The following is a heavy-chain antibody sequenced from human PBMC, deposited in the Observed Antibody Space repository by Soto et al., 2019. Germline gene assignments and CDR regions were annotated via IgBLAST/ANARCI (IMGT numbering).Heavy chain of an antibody. V-gene: IGHV3-49*03. Sequence: GSLRLSCTASGFTFGDYAMSWFRQAPGKGLEWVGFIRSKAYGGTTEYAASVKGRFTISRDDSKSIAYLQMNSLKTEDTAVYYCTREVYGSGHDAFDIWGQGTMVTVSS. CDR2: IRSKAYGGTT. J-gene: IGHJ3*02. CDR1: GFTFGDYA. CDR3: TREVYGSGHDAFDI. D-gene: IGHD3-10*01.